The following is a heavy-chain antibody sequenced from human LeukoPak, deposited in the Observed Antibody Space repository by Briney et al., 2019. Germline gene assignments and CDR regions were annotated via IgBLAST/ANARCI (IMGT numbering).Heavy chain of an antibody. V-gene: IGHV3-7*01. CDR3: ARDYYYGMDV. Sequence: GGSLRLSCAASGFTFSRYSMNWVRQAPGKGLEWVANIKQDGSEKYCVDSVKGRFTISRDNAKNSLYLQMNSLRAEDTAVYYCARDYYYGMDVWGQGTTVTVSS. J-gene: IGHJ6*02. CDR2: IKQDGSEK. CDR1: GFTFSRYS.